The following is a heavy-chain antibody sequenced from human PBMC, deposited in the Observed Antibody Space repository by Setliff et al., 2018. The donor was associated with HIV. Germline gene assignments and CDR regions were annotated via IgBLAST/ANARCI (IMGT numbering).Heavy chain of an antibody. V-gene: IGHV4-4*08. Sequence: PSETLSLTCTVSGGSISGYYWSWIRQSPGKGLEWIGFIHMNGNSVYNPSLKSRVTLSGDASKNQFSLKLTSVTVADTAVYYCVRVAVGGTGPDSWGQGTLVTVSS. D-gene: IGHD1-1*01. CDR1: GGSISGYY. CDR3: VRVAVGGTGPDS. J-gene: IGHJ4*02. CDR2: IHMNGNS.